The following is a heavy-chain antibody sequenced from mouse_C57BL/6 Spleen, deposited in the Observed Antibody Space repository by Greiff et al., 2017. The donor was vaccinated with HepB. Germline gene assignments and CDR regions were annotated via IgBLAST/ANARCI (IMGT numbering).Heavy chain of an antibody. Sequence: VQLQESGAELARPGASVKMSCKASAYTFTTYGISWVKQRPGQGLEWIGEIYPRSGNTYYNEKLKGKATLTAEKSSSKAYMELRSLTSEDSAVYFWAREEDDGYYGAYWGQGTLVTVSA. D-gene: IGHD2-3*01. V-gene: IGHV1-81*01. J-gene: IGHJ3*01. CDR1: AYTFTTYG. CDR3: AREEDDGYYGAY. CDR2: IYPRSGNT.